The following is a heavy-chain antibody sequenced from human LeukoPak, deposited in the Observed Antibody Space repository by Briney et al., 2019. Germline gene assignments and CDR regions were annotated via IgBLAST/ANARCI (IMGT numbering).Heavy chain of an antibody. CDR1: GGSISSYY. J-gene: IGHJ4*02. CDR3: ARLGEQWLASFDY. D-gene: IGHD6-19*01. Sequence: SETLSLTCTVSGGSISSYYWSWIRQPPGKGLECIGNIYYSGSTKYNPSLKSRVTISVDTYKNHFSRKLSSVTAADTAVYYCARLGEQWLASFDYWGQGTLVTVSS. CDR2: IYYSGST. V-gene: IGHV4-59*01.